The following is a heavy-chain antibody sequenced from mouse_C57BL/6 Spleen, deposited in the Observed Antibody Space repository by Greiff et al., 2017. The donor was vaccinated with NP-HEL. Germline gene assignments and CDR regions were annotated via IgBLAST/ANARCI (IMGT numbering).Heavy chain of an antibody. V-gene: IGHV1-64*01. CDR2: IHPNSGST. J-gene: IGHJ4*01. Sequence: VQLQQPGAELVKPGASVKLSCKASGYTFTSYWMHWVKQRPGQGLEWIGMIHPNSGSTNYNEKFKGKATLTVDKSSSTAYMQLSSRTSEDSAVYYCARRFYYGSSSYAMDYWGQRTSVTVAA. CDR1: GYTFTSYW. D-gene: IGHD1-1*01. CDR3: ARRFYYGSSSYAMDY.